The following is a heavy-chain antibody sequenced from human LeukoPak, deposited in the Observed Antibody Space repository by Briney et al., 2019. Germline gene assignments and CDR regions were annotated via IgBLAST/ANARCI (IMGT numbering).Heavy chain of an antibody. Sequence: GGSLRLSCAASGFTFSDYYMSWIRQAPGKGLEWVSYISRSGSTIYYADSVKGRFTISRDNAKNSLYLQMNSLRAEDTAVYYCARDTQWELLPGDYWGQGTLVTVSS. CDR3: ARDTQWELLPGDY. CDR2: ISRSGSTI. J-gene: IGHJ4*02. CDR1: GFTFSDYY. V-gene: IGHV3-11*01. D-gene: IGHD1-26*01.